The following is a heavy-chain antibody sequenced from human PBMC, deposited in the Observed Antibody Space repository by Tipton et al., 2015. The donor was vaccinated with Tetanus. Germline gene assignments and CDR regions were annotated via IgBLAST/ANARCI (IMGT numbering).Heavy chain of an antibody. D-gene: IGHD6-25*01. V-gene: IGHV3-48*03. CDR2: ISNVGASI. Sequence: QLVQSGGGLVQPGGSLRLSCAASGFSFSAYEMSWVRQAPGMGLEWVAYISNVGASIYYAESVKGRFTISRDNAKNSVHLQMNSLRAGDTAVYYCARQAFSSGCFDWWGQGTLVTVSS. J-gene: IGHJ4*02. CDR1: GFSFSAYE. CDR3: ARQAFSSGCFDW.